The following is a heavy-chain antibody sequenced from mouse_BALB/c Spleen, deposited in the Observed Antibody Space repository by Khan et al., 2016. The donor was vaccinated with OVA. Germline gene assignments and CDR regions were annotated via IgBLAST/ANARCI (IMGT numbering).Heavy chain of an antibody. V-gene: IGHV3-2*02. CDR2: ISYRGST. D-gene: IGHD4-1*01. CDR1: GYSITTDYA. CDR3: ARLGPGFSY. J-gene: IGHJ3*01. Sequence: EVELVESGPGLVKPSQSLSLTCTVTGYSITTDYAWNWIRQFPGNKLEWMGYISYRGSTSYNPSLKSRISITRDTSKNQFFLQLNSVTTEDTVTFYCARLGPGFSYWGQGTLVTVSA.